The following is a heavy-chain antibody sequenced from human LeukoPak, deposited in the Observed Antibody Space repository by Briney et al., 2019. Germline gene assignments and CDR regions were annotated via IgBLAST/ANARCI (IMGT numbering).Heavy chain of an antibody. CDR2: TNPNGGGT. J-gene: IGHJ6*02. D-gene: IGHD1-1*01. CDR3: ARDLERRFYYYYYYGMDV. CDR1: GYTFTGYY. Sequence: GASVKVSCKASGYTFTGYYMHWVRQAPGQGLEWMGWTNPNGGGTNYAQKFQGRVTMTRDTSISTAYMELSRLRSDDTAVYYCARDLERRFYYYYYYGMDVWGQGTTVTVSS. V-gene: IGHV1-2*02.